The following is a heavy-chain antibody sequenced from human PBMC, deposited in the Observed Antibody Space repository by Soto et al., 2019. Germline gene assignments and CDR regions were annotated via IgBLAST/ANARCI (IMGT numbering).Heavy chain of an antibody. J-gene: IGHJ5*02. Sequence: SETLSLTCAVYGGSFSGYYWSWIRQPPGKGLEWIGEINHSGSTNYNPSLKSRVTISVDTSKNQFSLKLSSVTAADTAVYYCAVTLGGSYNWFDPWGQGTLVTAPQ. D-gene: IGHD3-16*01. CDR2: INHSGST. CDR1: GGSFSGYY. V-gene: IGHV4-34*01. CDR3: AVTLGGSYNWFDP.